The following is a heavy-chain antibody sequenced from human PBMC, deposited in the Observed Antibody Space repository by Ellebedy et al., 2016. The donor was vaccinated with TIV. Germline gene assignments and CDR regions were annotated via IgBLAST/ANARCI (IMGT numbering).Heavy chain of an antibody. CDR1: GFTFSSYA. V-gene: IGHV3-30-3*01. D-gene: IGHD2-2*01. CDR2: ISYDGSNK. Sequence: GESLKISXAASGFTFSSYAMHWVRQAPGKGLEWVAVISYDGSNKYYADSVKGRFTISRDNSKNTLYLQMNSLRAEDTAVYYCARGAAWFVVVPAAIHSEHWGQGTLVTVSS. J-gene: IGHJ1*01. CDR3: ARGAAWFVVVPAAIHSEH.